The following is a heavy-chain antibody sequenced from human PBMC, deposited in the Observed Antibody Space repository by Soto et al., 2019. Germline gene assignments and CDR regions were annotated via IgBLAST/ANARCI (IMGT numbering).Heavy chain of an antibody. D-gene: IGHD6-19*01. CDR1: GFTFSSYD. Sequence: PGGSLRLSCAASGFTFSSYDMHWVRQATGKGLEWVSAIGTAGDTYYPGSVKGRFTISRENAKNSLYLQMNSLRAGDTAVYYCVVGYSSGWYRGAYYFDYWGQGTLVTVSS. V-gene: IGHV3-13*01. J-gene: IGHJ4*02. CDR3: VVGYSSGWYRGAYYFDY. CDR2: IGTAGDT.